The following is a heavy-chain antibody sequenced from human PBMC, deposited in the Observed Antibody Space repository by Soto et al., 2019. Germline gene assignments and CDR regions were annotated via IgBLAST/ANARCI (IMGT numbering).Heavy chain of an antibody. Sequence: ASVKVSCKASGYTFTSYGISWVRQAPGQGLEWMGLISAYNVNTNYAQKLQGRVTMTTDTSTSTAYMELRSLRSDDTAVYYCARDTYYYGSGSLGDNYYGTDVWGQGTTVTVSS. CDR2: ISAYNVNT. J-gene: IGHJ6*02. D-gene: IGHD3-10*01. V-gene: IGHV1-18*04. CDR1: GYTFTSYG. CDR3: ARDTYYYGSGSLGDNYYGTDV.